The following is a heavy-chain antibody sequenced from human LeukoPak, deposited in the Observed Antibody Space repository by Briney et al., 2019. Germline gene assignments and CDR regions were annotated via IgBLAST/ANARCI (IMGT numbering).Heavy chain of an antibody. CDR3: ARGPVGGTTYNDGDAFDI. Sequence: SETLSLTCTVSGGSISSYYWSWIRQPPGKGLEWIGYIYYSGYTNYNPSLKSRVTISVDTSKNQFSLKLSSVTAADTAVYYCARGPVGGTTYNDGDAFDIWGQGTMVTVSS. CDR2: IYYSGYT. CDR1: GGSISSYY. D-gene: IGHD1-7*01. V-gene: IGHV4-59*01. J-gene: IGHJ3*02.